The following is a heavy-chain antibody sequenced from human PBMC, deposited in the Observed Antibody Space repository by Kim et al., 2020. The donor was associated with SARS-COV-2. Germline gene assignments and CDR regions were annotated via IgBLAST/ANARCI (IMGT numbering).Heavy chain of an antibody. J-gene: IGHJ6*02. CDR3: ARGLLLSDYYGMDV. CDR2: INWNGGST. Sequence: GGSLRLSCAASGFTFDDYGMSWVRQAPGKGLEWVSGINWNGGSTGYADSVKGRFTISRDNAKNSLYLQMNSLRAEDTALYHCARGLLLSDYYGMDVWGQGTTVTVSS. D-gene: IGHD3-22*01. V-gene: IGHV3-20*01. CDR1: GFTFDDYG.